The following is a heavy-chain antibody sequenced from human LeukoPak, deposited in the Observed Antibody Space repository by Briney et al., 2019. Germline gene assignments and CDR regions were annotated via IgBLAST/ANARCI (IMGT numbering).Heavy chain of an antibody. CDR2: MNPNSGNT. J-gene: IGHJ4*02. CDR1: GYTFTSYD. V-gene: IGHV1-8*03. Sequence: ASVKVSCKASGYTFTSYDINWVRLATGQGLEWMGWMNPNSGNTGYAQKFQGRVTITRNTSISTAYMELSSLRSEDTAVYYCASRGYGWGSYYNGYESGGQGPLVTVSS. D-gene: IGHD3-10*01. CDR3: ASRGYGWGSYYNGYES.